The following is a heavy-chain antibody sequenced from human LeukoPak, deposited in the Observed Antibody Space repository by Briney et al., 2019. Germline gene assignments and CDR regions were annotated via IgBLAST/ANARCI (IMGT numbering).Heavy chain of an antibody. CDR1: GGSISSYY. V-gene: IGHV4-59*01. Sequence: SETLSLTCTVSGGSISSYYWSWIRQPPGKGLEWIGYIYYSGSTNYNPSLKSRVTISVDTSKNQFSLKLSSVTAADTAVYYCARAGELTSQQFDYWGQGTLATVSS. CDR2: IYYSGST. D-gene: IGHD1-7*01. CDR3: ARAGELTSQQFDY. J-gene: IGHJ4*02.